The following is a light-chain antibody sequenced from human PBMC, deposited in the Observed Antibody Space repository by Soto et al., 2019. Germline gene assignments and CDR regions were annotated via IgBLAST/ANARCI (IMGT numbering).Light chain of an antibody. V-gene: IGKV3-20*01. J-gene: IGKJ1*01. CDR1: QSVSNRY. CDR3: QCFTGSRWT. Sequence: EIVLTQSPGTLSLSPGESATLSCRASQSVSNRYLAWYQQRLGQAPRLLMYGTSTRATGIPDRFDGSGSGTDFTLTISRLEPEDFAVYFCQCFTGSRWTFGQGTKVDIK. CDR2: GTS.